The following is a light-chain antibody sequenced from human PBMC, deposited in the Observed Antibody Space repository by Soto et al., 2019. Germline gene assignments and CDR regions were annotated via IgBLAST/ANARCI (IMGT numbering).Light chain of an antibody. V-gene: IGKV3-11*01. CDR1: QSVSSY. CDR2: DAF. J-gene: IGKJ4*02. CDR3: QQRSKWPLT. Sequence: EIVLTQSPATLSLSPGERATLSCRASQSVSSYLAWYQQRPGQAPRLLIYDAFNRATGIPARFSGSGSGTDFTLIISGLEAEDFAVYYCQQRSKWPLTYGGGTKVEIK.